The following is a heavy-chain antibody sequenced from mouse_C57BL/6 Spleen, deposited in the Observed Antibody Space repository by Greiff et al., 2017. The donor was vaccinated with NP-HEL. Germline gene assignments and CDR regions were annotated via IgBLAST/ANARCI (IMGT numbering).Heavy chain of an antibody. J-gene: IGHJ3*01. Sequence: EVNVVESGGGLVKPGGSLKLSCAASGFTFSDYGMHWVRQAPEKGLEWVAYISSGSSTIYYADTVKGRFTISRDNAKNTLFLQMTSLRSEDTAMYYCARNGYGAWFAYWGQGTLVTVSA. CDR2: ISSGSSTI. V-gene: IGHV5-17*01. CDR3: ARNGYGAWFAY. CDR1: GFTFSDYG. D-gene: IGHD2-2*01.